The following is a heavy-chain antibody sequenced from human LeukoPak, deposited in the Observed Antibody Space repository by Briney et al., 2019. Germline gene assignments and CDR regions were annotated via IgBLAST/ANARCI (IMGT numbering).Heavy chain of an antibody. V-gene: IGHV4-34*01. D-gene: IGHD6-13*01. Sequence: PSETLSLTCAVYGGSFSGYYWSWIRQPPGKGLEWIGSIYYSGSTYYNPSLKSRVTISVDTSKNQFSLKLSSVTAADTAVYYCAREEQQLVYFDYWGQGTLVTVSS. CDR2: IYYSGST. CDR3: AREEQQLVYFDY. CDR1: GGSFSGYY. J-gene: IGHJ4*02.